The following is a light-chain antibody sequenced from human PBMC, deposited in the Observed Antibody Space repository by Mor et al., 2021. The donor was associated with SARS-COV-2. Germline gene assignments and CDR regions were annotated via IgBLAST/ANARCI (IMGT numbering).Light chain of an antibody. CDR2: RAS. CDR3: QQYVNWAWT. Sequence: KPGQAPRLLMYRASTRATGIPARFSDSGSGTEFTLTISSLQSEDFAVNYCQQYVNWAWTFGHGTLVVI. J-gene: IGKJ1*01. V-gene: IGKV3-15*01.